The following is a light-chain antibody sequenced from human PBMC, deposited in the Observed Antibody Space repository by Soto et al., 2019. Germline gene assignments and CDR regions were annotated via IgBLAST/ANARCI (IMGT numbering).Light chain of an antibody. CDR1: QSVSSNY. J-gene: IGKJ3*01. Sequence: EIVLTQSPGTLSLSPGERATLSCRASQSVSSNYLAWYQQKPGQAPRLLIYCASSRVTGIPDRFSGSGSVTDFTLPSSRLEPEDFAVYCYQKYGNSLFTFGPGTKVDIK. CDR2: CAS. CDR3: QKYGNSLFT. V-gene: IGKV3-20*01.